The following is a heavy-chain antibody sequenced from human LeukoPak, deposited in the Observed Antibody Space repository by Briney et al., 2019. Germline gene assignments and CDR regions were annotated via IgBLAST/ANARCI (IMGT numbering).Heavy chain of an antibody. CDR2: IYSGGST. CDR3: ARGGDYYGSGSYYKHFDAFDI. J-gene: IGHJ3*02. D-gene: IGHD3-10*01. V-gene: IGHV3-66*01. CDR1: GFTVSSNY. Sequence: GGSLRLSCAASGFTVSSNYMSWVRQAPGKGLEWVSVIYSGGSTYYADSVKGRFTISRDNSKNTLYLQMNSLRAEDTAVYYCARGGDYYGSGSYYKHFDAFDIWGQGTMVTVSS.